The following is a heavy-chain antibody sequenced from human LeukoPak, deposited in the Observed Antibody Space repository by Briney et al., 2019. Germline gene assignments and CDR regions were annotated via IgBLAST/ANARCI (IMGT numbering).Heavy chain of an antibody. CDR3: AREDY. V-gene: IGHV3-48*03. Sequence: GGSLRLSCAGSGFNFSTYEMNWVRQARGKGLEWLSYITSSGGTIYYAESVKGRFTISRDNAKNSVYLQMNNLRAEDTAVYYCAREDYWGQGTLVTVSS. CDR1: GFNFSTYE. CDR2: ITSSGGTI. J-gene: IGHJ4*02.